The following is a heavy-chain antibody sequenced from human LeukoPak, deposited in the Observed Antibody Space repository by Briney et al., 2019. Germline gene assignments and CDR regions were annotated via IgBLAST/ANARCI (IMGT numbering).Heavy chain of an antibody. CDR3: AKAKGYYYGSGSYYNRDYFDY. V-gene: IGHV3-30-3*01. J-gene: IGHJ4*02. CDR2: ISYDGSNK. D-gene: IGHD3-10*01. CDR1: GFTFSSYA. Sequence: GGSLRLSCAASGFTFSSYAMHWVRQAPGKGLEWVAVISYDGSNKYYADSVKGRFTISRDNSKNTLYLQMNSLRAEDTAVYYCAKAKGYYYGSGSYYNRDYFDYWGQGTLVTVSS.